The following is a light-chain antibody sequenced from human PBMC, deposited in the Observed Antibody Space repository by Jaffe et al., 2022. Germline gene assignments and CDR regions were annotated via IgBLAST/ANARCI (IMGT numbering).Light chain of an antibody. V-gene: IGKV1-39*01. CDR1: QSISRY. CDR2: AAS. Sequence: DIQMTQSPSSLSASVGDRVTITCRASQSISRYLNWYQQKPGKAPKLLIYAASNLQSGVPSRFSGSGSGTDFTLTISSLQPEDFATYYCQQSYSTPPGYTFGQGTKLEIK. CDR3: QQSYSTPPGYT. J-gene: IGKJ2*01.